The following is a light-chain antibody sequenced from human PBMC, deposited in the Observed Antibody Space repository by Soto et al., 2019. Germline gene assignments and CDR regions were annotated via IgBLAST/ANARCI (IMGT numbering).Light chain of an antibody. CDR2: GAS. CDR1: QSVSSSY. Sequence: EIVLTQSPGALSLSPGERATLSCRASQSVSSSYLAWYQQRPGQAPRRLIYGASSRAIGIPDRFSGSGSGTDFTLTISCLEHEDFAVYYCQQYDRSRSFGQGTKVDI. V-gene: IGKV3-20*01. CDR3: QQYDRSRS. J-gene: IGKJ1*01.